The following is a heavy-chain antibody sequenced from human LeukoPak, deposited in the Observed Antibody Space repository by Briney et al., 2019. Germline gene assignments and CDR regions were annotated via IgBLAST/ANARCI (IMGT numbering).Heavy chain of an antibody. J-gene: IGHJ4*02. CDR1: GFTFSGSA. D-gene: IGHD5-24*01. CDR2: IRSKANSYAT. CDR3: TRPGGWLPISDY. V-gene: IGHV3-73*01. Sequence: PGGSLRLSCAASGFTFSGSAMYWARQASGKGLEWVGRIRSKANSYATAYAASVKGRFTISRDDSKNTAYLQMNSLKTEDTAVYYCTRPGGWLPISDYWGQGTLVTVSS.